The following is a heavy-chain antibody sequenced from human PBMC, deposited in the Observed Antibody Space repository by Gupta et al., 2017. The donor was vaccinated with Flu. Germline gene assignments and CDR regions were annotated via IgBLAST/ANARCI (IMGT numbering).Heavy chain of an antibody. CDR3: ARGREGVSGSSPMDY. V-gene: IGHV3-74*01. J-gene: IGHJ4*01. Sequence: RYWMHWVRQTPEKGLVWVSRSNSDGSRINYADSVKGRFTISRDNAKNTLYLQMNSLRDEDTALYYCARGREGVSGSSPMDYWGHGTLVTVYS. CDR2: SNSDGSRI. CDR1: RYW. D-gene: IGHD3-10*01.